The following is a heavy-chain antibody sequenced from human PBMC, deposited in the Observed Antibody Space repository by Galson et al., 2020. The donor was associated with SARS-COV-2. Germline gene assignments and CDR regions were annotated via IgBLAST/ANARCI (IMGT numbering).Heavy chain of an antibody. CDR2: IKPDGSEK. CDR1: DSAFIISDHC. V-gene: IGHV3-7*01. CDR3: ARDRYGTMGLDN. J-gene: IGHJ4*02. Sequence: GGSLRLSCTASDSAFIISDHCMTWVRHAPGKGLEWVANIKPDGSEKYYVASVKGRFTLSRDTAKNSLYLQMNSLKVEDTAVYYCARDRYGTMGLDNWGQGTLVTVSS. D-gene: IGHD3-9*01.